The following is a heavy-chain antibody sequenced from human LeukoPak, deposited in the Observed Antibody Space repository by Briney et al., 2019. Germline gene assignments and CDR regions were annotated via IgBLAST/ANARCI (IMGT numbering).Heavy chain of an antibody. V-gene: IGHV3-74*01. CDR2: INGDGIST. CDR3: ARDVGNFDY. CDR1: GFAVITKY. Sequence: PGGSLRLSCAASGFAVITKYMSWVRQAPGKGLVWVSRINGDGISTGYADSVKGRFTVSRDNAKKTLYLQMNSLRAEDTAVYYCARDVGNFDYWGQGTLVTVSS. J-gene: IGHJ4*02.